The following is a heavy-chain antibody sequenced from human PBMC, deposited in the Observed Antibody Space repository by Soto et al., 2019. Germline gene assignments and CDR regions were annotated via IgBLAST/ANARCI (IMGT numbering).Heavy chain of an antibody. J-gene: IGHJ6*02. CDR3: ARGRIAAAGRAYYYYYGMDV. D-gene: IGHD6-13*01. CDR2: TYYRSKWYN. Sequence: SQTLSLPCAISGDSVSSNSAAWNWIRQSPSRGLEWLGRTYYRSKWYNDYAVSVKSRITINPDTSKNQFSLQLNSVTPEDTAVYYCARGRIAAAGRAYYYYYGMDVWGQGTTVTVSS. V-gene: IGHV6-1*01. CDR1: GDSVSSNSAA.